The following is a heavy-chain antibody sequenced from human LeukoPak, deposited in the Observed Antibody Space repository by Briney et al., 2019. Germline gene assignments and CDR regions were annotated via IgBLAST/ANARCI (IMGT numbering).Heavy chain of an antibody. CDR1: GFTFSRYW. Sequence: GGSLRLSRAASGFTFSRYWMSWVRQAPGKGLEWVANIKQDGSEKYYVDSVKGRFTISRDNAKNSLYLQMNSLRAEDTAVYYCATGGDWGQGTLVTVSS. CDR2: IKQDGSEK. CDR3: ATGGD. J-gene: IGHJ4*02. D-gene: IGHD3-16*01. V-gene: IGHV3-7*01.